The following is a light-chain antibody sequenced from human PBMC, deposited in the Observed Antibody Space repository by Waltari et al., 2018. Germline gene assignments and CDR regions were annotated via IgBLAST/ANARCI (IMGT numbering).Light chain of an antibody. CDR3: QQSYSTPLA. V-gene: IGKV1-39*01. CDR1: QSVDNY. Sequence: DIQMTQSPSSLSASVGDTVNITCRASQSVDNYLNWYHQKPGKAPNLLIYGASTLQSGVQSRVSGSGSGTDFTRTIRNLQPEDCATYYCQQSYSTPLAFGGGTKVELK. CDR2: GAS. J-gene: IGKJ4*02.